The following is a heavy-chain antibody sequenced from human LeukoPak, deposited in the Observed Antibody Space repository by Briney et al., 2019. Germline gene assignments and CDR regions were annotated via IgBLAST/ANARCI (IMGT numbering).Heavy chain of an antibody. CDR1: GYTFTSYG. Sequence: ASVKVSCKASGYTFTSYGISWVRQAPGQGLEWMGWISAYNGNTNYAQKLQGRVTMTTDTSTSTAYMELRSLRSDDTAVYYCARSALLIIPEYYFDYWGQGTLVTVSS. D-gene: IGHD3-10*01. CDR2: ISAYNGNT. J-gene: IGHJ4*02. CDR3: ARSALLIIPEYYFDY. V-gene: IGHV1-18*01.